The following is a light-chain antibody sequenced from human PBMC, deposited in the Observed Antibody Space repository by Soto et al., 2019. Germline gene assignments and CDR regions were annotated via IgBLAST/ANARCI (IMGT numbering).Light chain of an antibody. J-gene: IGKJ3*01. CDR3: QQYGASLPVT. CDR1: QSVSSSN. Sequence: EFVLTQSPGTLSLSPGEGATLSCRASQSVSSSNLAWYQQKPGQAPRPLIYGPSYRATGVPNRFRGSGSGTDFTLTISRLEPEDFAVYYCQQYGASLPVTFGPGTKVEIK. V-gene: IGKV3-20*01. CDR2: GPS.